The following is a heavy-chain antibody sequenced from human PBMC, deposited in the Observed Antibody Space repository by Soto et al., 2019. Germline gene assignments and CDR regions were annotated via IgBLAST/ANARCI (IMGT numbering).Heavy chain of an antibody. J-gene: IGHJ4*02. Sequence: EVQLVESGGGLVKPGGSLRLSCAASGFTFSSYSMNWVRQAPGKGLEWVSSISSSSSYIYYADSVKGRFTISRDNAKNSLYLQINSLGAEDTAVYYCAGGVGPSWSYYTSYFDYWGQGTLVTVSS. CDR3: AGGVGPSWSYYTSYFDY. V-gene: IGHV3-21*01. CDR1: GFTFSSYS. CDR2: ISSSSSYI. D-gene: IGHD3-10*01.